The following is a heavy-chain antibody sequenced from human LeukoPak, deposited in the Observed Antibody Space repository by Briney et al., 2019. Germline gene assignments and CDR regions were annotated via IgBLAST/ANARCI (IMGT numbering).Heavy chain of an antibody. Sequence: GGSLRLSCAASGFTFSSYSMTWVRQAPGKGLEWVSSISSSSSYIYYADLVKGRFTISRDNAKNSLYLQMNSLRAEDTAVYYCARDLSHIVVVTAIFDYWGQGTLVTVSS. CDR3: ARDLSHIVVVTAIFDY. CDR2: ISSSSSYI. V-gene: IGHV3-21*01. CDR1: GFTFSSYS. J-gene: IGHJ4*02. D-gene: IGHD2-21*02.